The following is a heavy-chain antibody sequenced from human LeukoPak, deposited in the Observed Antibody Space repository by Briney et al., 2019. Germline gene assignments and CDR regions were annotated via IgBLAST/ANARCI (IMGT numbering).Heavy chain of an antibody. Sequence: PSETLSLTCTVSGGSISSYYWSWIRQSPGKGLEWVGHIYNFGSTNYNPSLKSRVTISVDTSKNQFSLKLSSETAADTAVYYCARAIVVVVTAPPYWYFDLWGRGTLVTVSS. CDR2: IYNFGST. D-gene: IGHD2-21*02. CDR1: GGSISSYY. CDR3: ARAIVVVVTAPPYWYFDL. V-gene: IGHV4-4*08. J-gene: IGHJ2*01.